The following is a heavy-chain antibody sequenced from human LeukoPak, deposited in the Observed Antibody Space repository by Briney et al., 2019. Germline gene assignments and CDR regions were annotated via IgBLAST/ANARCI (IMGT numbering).Heavy chain of an antibody. Sequence: ASVKVSCKASGYTFTSYDVNWVRQATGQGLEWMGWMNPNSGNTGCAQKFQGRVTITRNTSISTAYMELSSLRSEDTAVYYCARDGCSSTSCYDPWGQGTLVTVSS. CDR3: ARDGCSSTSCYDP. CDR1: GYTFTSYD. CDR2: MNPNSGNT. J-gene: IGHJ5*02. D-gene: IGHD2-2*01. V-gene: IGHV1-8*03.